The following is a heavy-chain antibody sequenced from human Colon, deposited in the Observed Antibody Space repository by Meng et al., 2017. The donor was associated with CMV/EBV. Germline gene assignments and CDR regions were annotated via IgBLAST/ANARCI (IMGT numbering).Heavy chain of an antibody. V-gene: IGHV3-9*01. CDR1: GFTFDDYA. J-gene: IGHJ4*02. CDR2: IGWNSGSI. Sequence: SLKISCAASGFTFDDYAMHWVRQAPGKGLEWVAGIGWNSGSIGYADSVKGRFTISRDNAKNSLYLQMNSLRAEDTALYYCARRYCSGGSCYSYDYWGQGTLVTVSS. CDR3: ARRYCSGGSCYSYDY. D-gene: IGHD2-15*01.